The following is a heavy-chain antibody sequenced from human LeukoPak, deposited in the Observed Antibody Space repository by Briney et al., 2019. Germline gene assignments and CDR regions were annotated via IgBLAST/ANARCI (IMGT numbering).Heavy chain of an antibody. CDR2: INPNSGGT. V-gene: IGHV1-2*02. D-gene: IGHD3-10*01. CDR1: GYTFTGYY. J-gene: IGHJ4*02. CDR3: ARANSYGSGSLVN. Sequence: ASVKVSCKASGYTFTGYYMHWVRQAPGQGLEWMGWINPNSGGTNYAQKFQGRVTVTRDTSISTAYMELSRLRSDDTAVYYCARANSYGSGSLVNWGQGTLVTVSS.